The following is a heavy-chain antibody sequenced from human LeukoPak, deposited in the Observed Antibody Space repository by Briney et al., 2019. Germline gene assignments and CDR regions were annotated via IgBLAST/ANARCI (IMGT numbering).Heavy chain of an antibody. CDR1: GGSISSSSYY. D-gene: IGHD5-18*01. V-gene: IGHV4-39*01. CDR2: IYYSGST. J-gene: IGHJ4*02. Sequence: PSETLSLTCTVSGGSISSSSYYWGWIRQPPGKGLEWIGSIYYSGSTYYNPSLKSRVTISVDTSKNQLSLKLSSVTAADAAVCYCARHPPVDTAMVDYFDYWGQGTLVTVSS. CDR3: ARHPPVDTAMVDYFDY.